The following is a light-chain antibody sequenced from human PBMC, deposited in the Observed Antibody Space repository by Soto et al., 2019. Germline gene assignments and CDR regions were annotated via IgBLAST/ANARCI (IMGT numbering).Light chain of an antibody. J-gene: IGKJ4*02. CDR1: QSVLYSSNNKNY. CDR3: QQYYRTPLT. CDR2: WAS. Sequence: DIVMTQSPDSLAVSLGEKATINCKSSQSVLYSSNNKNYLAWYQQRPGQPPKLLIYWASTRESGVPDRFSGSGSGTDFTLTISSLQAEDLAVYYCQQYYRTPLTFGGGTKVEIK. V-gene: IGKV4-1*01.